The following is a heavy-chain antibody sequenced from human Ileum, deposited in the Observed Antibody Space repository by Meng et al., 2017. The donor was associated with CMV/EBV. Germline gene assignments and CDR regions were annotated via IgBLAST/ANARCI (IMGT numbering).Heavy chain of an antibody. Sequence: VQLQESGPGLVKPSDTLSLTCTVSGGSISGYYWSWIRQPATKGLEWIGRVYSSGSTDYNPSLQSRVTMSVDTSKNQFSLKLSSVTAADTAVYYCARGSSSWAFDYWGQGTLVTVSS. CDR1: GGSISGYY. D-gene: IGHD2-2*01. J-gene: IGHJ4*02. CDR3: ARGSSSWAFDY. V-gene: IGHV4-4*07. CDR2: VYSSGST.